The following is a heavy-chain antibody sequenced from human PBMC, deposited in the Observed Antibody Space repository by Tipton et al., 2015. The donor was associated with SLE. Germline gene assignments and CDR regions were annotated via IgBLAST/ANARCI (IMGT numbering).Heavy chain of an antibody. Sequence: TLSLTCTVSGGSISSSSYYWGWIRQPPGKGLEWIGHIYYGGTIYYNPSLKSRVTMSIDTSKNQFSLKLSSVTDVDTAVYYCARSTDQNWFDPWGQGTLVTVSS. CDR3: ARSTDQNWFDP. CDR1: GGSISSSSYY. V-gene: IGHV4-39*07. D-gene: IGHD2-2*01. CDR2: IYYGGTI. J-gene: IGHJ5*02.